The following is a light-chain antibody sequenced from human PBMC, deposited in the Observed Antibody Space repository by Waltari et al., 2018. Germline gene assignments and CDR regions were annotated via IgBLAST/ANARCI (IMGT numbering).Light chain of an antibody. J-gene: IGKJ1*01. CDR2: KVS. Sequence: DVVMTQSPLPLPVSLGQPASIPCRSSQSLVHTDGHTYLNWFQQRPGQSPRRLIYKVSNRDSGVPDRFSGSGSDTAFTLKISRVEAEDVGIYYCMQATNWPLTFGQGTKVEIQ. CDR1: QSLVHTDGHTY. CDR3: MQATNWPLT. V-gene: IGKV2-30*02.